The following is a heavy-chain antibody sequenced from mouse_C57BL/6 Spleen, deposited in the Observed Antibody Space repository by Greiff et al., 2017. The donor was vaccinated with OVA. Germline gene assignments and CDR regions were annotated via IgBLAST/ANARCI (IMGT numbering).Heavy chain of an antibody. D-gene: IGHD1-1*01. J-gene: IGHJ3*01. Sequence: QVQLQQSGAELVKPGASVKMSCKASGYTFTTYPIEWMRQTHGKSLEWIGNFHPYHDDTKYTEKFKGKATLSVENSYSTVYLELSRLTSDDSAVYYCASRGGELTAWFADWGQGTLVTVSA. CDR2: FHPYHDDT. CDR3: ASRGGELTAWFAD. CDR1: GYTFTTYP. V-gene: IGHV1-47*01.